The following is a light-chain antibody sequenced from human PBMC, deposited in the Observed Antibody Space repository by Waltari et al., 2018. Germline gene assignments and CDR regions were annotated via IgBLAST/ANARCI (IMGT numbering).Light chain of an antibody. CDR1: QSILYTSNNENF. Sequence: DIVMTQSPDSLAVSLGERATINCKSSQSILYTSNNENFLAWYQQKPGQPPKLLSYWASNRKSGVPERFSGSGSGTDFTLTISNLQAEDVAVYYCQQFYTIPYTFGQGTKLEIK. CDR2: WAS. V-gene: IGKV4-1*01. J-gene: IGKJ2*01. CDR3: QQFYTIPYT.